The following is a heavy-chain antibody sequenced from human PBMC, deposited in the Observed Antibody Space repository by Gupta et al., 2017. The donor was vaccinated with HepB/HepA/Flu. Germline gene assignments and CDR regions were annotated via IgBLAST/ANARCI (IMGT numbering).Heavy chain of an antibody. V-gene: IGHV3-7*01. D-gene: IGHD1-7*01. CDR1: GFSFRRYW. J-gene: IGHJ4*02. CDR3: ARNHWELPY. CDR2: INKDGSEK. Sequence: EVQLAQSGGGLVQPWGSLRPFGAASGFSFRRYWMTWVRQAPGKGLEWVAIINKDGSEKYDVDSVKGRFTISRDNAKNSVYLQMTSLGAEDTAVYYCARNHWELPYWGQGTLVTVS.